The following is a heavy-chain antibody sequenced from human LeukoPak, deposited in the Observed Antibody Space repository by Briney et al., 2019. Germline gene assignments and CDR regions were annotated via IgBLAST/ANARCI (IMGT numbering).Heavy chain of an antibody. Sequence: PGGSLRLSCAASGFTFSSYWMHWVRHAPGKGLVWVSRINSDGSSTSYADSAKGRFTISRDNSKNTVYLQMSSLRAEDTAVYYCAKDRVTLKVIAPPDGFDVWGQGTVVTVSS. V-gene: IGHV3-74*01. D-gene: IGHD2-21*02. J-gene: IGHJ3*01. CDR2: INSDGSST. CDR3: AKDRVTLKVIAPPDGFDV. CDR1: GFTFSSYW.